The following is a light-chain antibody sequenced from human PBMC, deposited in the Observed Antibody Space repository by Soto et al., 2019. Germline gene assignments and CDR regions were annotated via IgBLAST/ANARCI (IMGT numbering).Light chain of an antibody. CDR2: GNN. CDR3: QSYDSSLSALYV. J-gene: IGLJ1*01. Sequence: QSVLTQPPSVSGALGQRVTISCTGNSSNIGAGYDVHWYQQLPGTAPKLLIYGNNNRPSGVPDRFSGSKSGTSASLAITGLQAEDEADYYCQSYDSSLSALYVFGTGTKLTVL. V-gene: IGLV1-40*01. CDR1: SSNIGAGYD.